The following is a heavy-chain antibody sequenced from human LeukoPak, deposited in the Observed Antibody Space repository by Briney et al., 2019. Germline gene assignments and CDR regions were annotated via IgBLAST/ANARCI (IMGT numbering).Heavy chain of an antibody. CDR1: GGTFATHA. J-gene: IGHJ3*01. Sequence: ASVKVSCKASGGTFATHAPSWLRQAPGQGLEWRGRFIPILALTNYAQNFQGRVTITADKSTSTAYMELTSLRSDDTAVYFCATASHDGGDVFDSWGQGTMVTVSS. CDR2: FIPILALT. D-gene: IGHD3-16*01. V-gene: IGHV1-69*04. CDR3: ATASHDGGDVFDS.